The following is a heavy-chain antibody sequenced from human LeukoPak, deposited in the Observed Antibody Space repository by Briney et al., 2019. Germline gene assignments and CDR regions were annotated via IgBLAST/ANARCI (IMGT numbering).Heavy chain of an antibody. Sequence: PGGSLRLSCAASGFTVSSNYMSWVRQAPGKGLEWVSVIYSGGITYYADSVKGRFTISRDNSKNPLYLQMNSLRAEDTAVYYCAKHLWRDLLWFGEGYYFGYWGQGTLVTVST. V-gene: IGHV3-53*01. CDR3: AKHLWRDLLWFGEGYYFGY. CDR1: GFTVSSNY. D-gene: IGHD3-10*01. J-gene: IGHJ4*02. CDR2: IYSGGIT.